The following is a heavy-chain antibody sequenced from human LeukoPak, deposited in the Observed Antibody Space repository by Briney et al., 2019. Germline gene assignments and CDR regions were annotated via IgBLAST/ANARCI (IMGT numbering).Heavy chain of an antibody. Sequence: GGSLRLSCAASGFTFTSYGMSWVRQAPGKGLEWVSSISGSGGSTHYADSVKGRFTISRDNSKNTLYLQMNSLRAEDTALYYCASGGIYYGAAFDFWGQGTLVTVSS. CDR1: GFTFTSYG. D-gene: IGHD1-26*01. V-gene: IGHV3-23*01. CDR2: ISGSGGST. CDR3: ASGGIYYGAAFDF. J-gene: IGHJ4*02.